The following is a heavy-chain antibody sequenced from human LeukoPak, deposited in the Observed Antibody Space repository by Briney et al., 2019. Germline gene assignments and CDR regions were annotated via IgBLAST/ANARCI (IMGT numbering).Heavy chain of an antibody. D-gene: IGHD3-10*01. V-gene: IGHV4-4*02. J-gene: IGHJ4*02. CDR1: GGSISSSNW. CDR3: ARESTLWFGETENQIDY. CDR2: IYHSGST. Sequence: SETLSLTCAVSGGSISSSNWWNWVRQPPGKGLEWIGEIYHSGSTNYNPSLKSRVTISVDKSKNQFSLKLSSVTAADTAVYYCARESTLWFGETENQIDYWGQGTLVTVSS.